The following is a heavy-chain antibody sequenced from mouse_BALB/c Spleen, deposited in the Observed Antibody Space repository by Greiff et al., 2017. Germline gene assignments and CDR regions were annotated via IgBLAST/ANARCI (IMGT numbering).Heavy chain of an antibody. V-gene: IGHV5-6-5*01. Sequence: EVQLVESGGGLVKPGGSLKLSCAASGFTFSSYAMSWVRQTPEKRLEWVASISSGGSTYYPDSVKGRFTISRDNARNILYLQMSSLRSEDTAMYYCAREGWLPFAYWGQGTLVTVSA. CDR3: AREGWLPFAY. D-gene: IGHD2-3*01. J-gene: IGHJ3*01. CDR2: ISSGGST. CDR1: GFTFSSYA.